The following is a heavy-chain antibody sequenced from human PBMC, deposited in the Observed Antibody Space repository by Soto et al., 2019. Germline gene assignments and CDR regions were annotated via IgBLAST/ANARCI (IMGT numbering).Heavy chain of an antibody. J-gene: IGHJ5*02. D-gene: IGHD4-17*01. CDR2: IYYSGSA. CDR1: GGSINSGDYY. V-gene: IGHV4-30-4*01. CDR3: ARAKGLVTVTTSWFDP. Sequence: QVQLQESGPGLVKPSQTLSLTCTVSGGSINSGDYYWSWLRQPPGKGLEWIGYIYYSGSAYYNPSLKGRVSISADTSKNQFSLKLSSVTAADTAVYYCARAKGLVTVTTSWFDPWGQGTLVTVSS.